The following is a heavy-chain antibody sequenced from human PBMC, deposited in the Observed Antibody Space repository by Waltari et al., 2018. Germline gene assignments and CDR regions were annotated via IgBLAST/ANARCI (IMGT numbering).Heavy chain of an antibody. V-gene: IGHV3-30*18. CDR2: ISYDGSNK. CDR3: AKDRGYYYDSSTDY. CDR1: GFTFSSYG. Sequence: QVQLVESGGGVVQPGRSLRLSCASPGFTFSSYGMHWVRQAPGKGLEWVAVISYDGSNKYYADSVKGRFTISRDNSKNTLYLQMNSLRPDDTAVYYCAKDRGYYYDSSTDYWGQGTLVTVSS. J-gene: IGHJ4*02. D-gene: IGHD3-22*01.